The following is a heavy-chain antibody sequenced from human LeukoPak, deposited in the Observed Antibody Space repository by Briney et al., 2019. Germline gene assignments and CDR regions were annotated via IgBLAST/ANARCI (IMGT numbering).Heavy chain of an antibody. J-gene: IGHJ4*02. CDR2: IYYSGST. CDR3: ARAEGAYDRAFDT. D-gene: IGHD3-22*01. CDR1: GDSISPYY. V-gene: IGHV4-59*01. Sequence: PSETLSLTCTVSGDSISPYYWSWIRQPPGKGLEWIGYIYYSGSTNYNPSLKSRVTISVDTSKNQFSLKLSSVTAADTAVYYCARAEGAYDRAFDTWGQGTLVTVSS.